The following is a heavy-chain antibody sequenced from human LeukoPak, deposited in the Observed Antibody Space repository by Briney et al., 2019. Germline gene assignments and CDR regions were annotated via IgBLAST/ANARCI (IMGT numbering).Heavy chain of an antibody. V-gene: IGHV3-66*02. CDR1: GFTFRSYW. Sequence: GGSLRLSCAAYGFTFRSYWMSWVRQAPGKGLEWVSVIYSGGSTYYADSVKGRFTISRDNSKNPLYLQMHSLRAEDTAVYYCARLEYSSTGNYWGQGTLATVPS. J-gene: IGHJ4*02. D-gene: IGHD6-6*01. CDR2: IYSGGST. CDR3: ARLEYSSTGNY.